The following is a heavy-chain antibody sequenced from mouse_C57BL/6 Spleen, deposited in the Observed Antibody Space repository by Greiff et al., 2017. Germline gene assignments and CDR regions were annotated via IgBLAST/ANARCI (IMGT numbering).Heavy chain of an antibody. Sequence: EVKVEESGPGLVKPSQSLSLTCSVTGYSITSGYYWNWIRQFPGNKLEWMGYISYDGSNNYNPSLKNRISITRDTSKNQFFLKLNSVTTEDTATYYCARGYGNYDYAMDYWGQGTSVTVSS. CDR2: ISYDGSN. D-gene: IGHD2-1*01. J-gene: IGHJ4*01. CDR1: GYSITSGYY. CDR3: ARGYGNYDYAMDY. V-gene: IGHV3-6*01.